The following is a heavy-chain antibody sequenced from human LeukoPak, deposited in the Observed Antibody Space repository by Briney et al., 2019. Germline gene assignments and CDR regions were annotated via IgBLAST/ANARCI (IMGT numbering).Heavy chain of an antibody. CDR3: ARDIWGIAEVKVDY. J-gene: IGHJ4*02. V-gene: IGHV4-39*02. CDR2: VFYRGST. CDR1: GGSISSSNYY. D-gene: IGHD6-13*01. Sequence: SETLSLTCTVSGGSISSSNYYWAWIRQPPGKGLEWIGSVFYRGSTYYNPSLKSRVTISIDTSKNQFSLKLPSMTAADTAVYYCARDIWGIAEVKVDYWGQGTLVTVSS.